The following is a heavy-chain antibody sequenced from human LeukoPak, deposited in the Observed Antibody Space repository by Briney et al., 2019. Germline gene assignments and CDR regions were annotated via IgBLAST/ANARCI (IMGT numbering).Heavy chain of an antibody. D-gene: IGHD3-10*01. CDR2: INPSGIST. V-gene: IGHV1-46*01. CDR1: GYTFTSYG. Sequence: ASVKVSCKASGYTFTSYGISWVRQAPGQGLEWMGIINPSGISTTYAQKFQGRVTMTRDTSTSTVYMELSSLRSEDTAVYYCASSYYGSGSRPSYFDYWGRGTLVTVSS. J-gene: IGHJ4*02. CDR3: ASSYYGSGSRPSYFDY.